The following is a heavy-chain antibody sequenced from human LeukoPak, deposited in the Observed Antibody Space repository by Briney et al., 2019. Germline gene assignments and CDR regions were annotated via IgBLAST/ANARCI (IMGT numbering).Heavy chain of an antibody. D-gene: IGHD2-8*01. CDR1: GFTFSSYW. CDR3: ARVIVLMVDGGSHGWFDP. CDR2: IKQDGSEK. J-gene: IGHJ5*02. V-gene: IGHV3-7*01. Sequence: RGCLRLSCAASGFTFSSYWMSWVRQAPGKGLEWVANIKQDGSEKYYVDSVKGRFTISRDNAKNSLYLQMNSLRAEDTAVYYCARVIVLMVDGGSHGWFDPWGQGTLVTVSS.